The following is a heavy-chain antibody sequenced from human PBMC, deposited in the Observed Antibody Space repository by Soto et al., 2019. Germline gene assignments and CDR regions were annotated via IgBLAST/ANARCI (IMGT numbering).Heavy chain of an antibody. D-gene: IGHD2-2*01. CDR3: ARGTCSTTSCDYYYGMDV. J-gene: IGHJ6*02. V-gene: IGHV5-10-1*01. CDR1: GYRFTIYC. Sequence: PWESLTISCKGSGYRFTIYCISWVRQLPGKGLEWMGRLDPSDSYTNYRPSFQGHVTISGDKSISTAYLQWSSLKASDSAIYYCARGTCSTTSCDYYYGMDVWGQGNTVTVSS. CDR2: LDPSDSYT.